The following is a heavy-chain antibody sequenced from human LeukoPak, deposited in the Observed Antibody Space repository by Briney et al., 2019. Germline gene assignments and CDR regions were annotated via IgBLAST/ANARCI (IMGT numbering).Heavy chain of an antibody. CDR2: ISSNSSYI. CDR1: GFTFSSYS. J-gene: IGHJ4*02. Sequence: VKPGGSLRLSCAASGFTFSSYSMHWVRQAPGKGLEWVSSISSNSSYIYYADSVKGRFTISRDNAKNSLYLQMNSLRAEDTAVYYCARGPPYSSSSVFFDYWGQGTLVTVSS. D-gene: IGHD6-6*01. V-gene: IGHV3-21*01. CDR3: ARGPPYSSSSVFFDY.